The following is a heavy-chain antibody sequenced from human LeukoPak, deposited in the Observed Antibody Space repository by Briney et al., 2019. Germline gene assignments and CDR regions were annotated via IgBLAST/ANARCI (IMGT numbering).Heavy chain of an antibody. CDR1: GYTFTSYG. D-gene: IGHD3-10*01. Sequence: GASVKVSCKASGYTFTSYGISWVRQAPGQGLEWMGRIIPILGIANYAQKFQGRVTITADKSTSTAYMELSSLRSEDTAVYYCAREGSQFGELFNFDYWGQGTLVTVSS. CDR2: IIPILGIA. J-gene: IGHJ4*02. V-gene: IGHV1-69*04. CDR3: AREGSQFGELFNFDY.